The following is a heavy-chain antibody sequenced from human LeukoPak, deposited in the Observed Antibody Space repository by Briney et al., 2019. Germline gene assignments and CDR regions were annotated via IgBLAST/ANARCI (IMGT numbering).Heavy chain of an antibody. CDR2: IYTSGST. CDR1: GGSISSYY. V-gene: IGHV4-4*07. D-gene: IGHD6-13*01. Sequence: PETLSLTCTVSGGSISSYYWSWIRQPAGKGLEWIGRIYTSGSTNYNPSLKSRVTMSVDTSKNQFSLKLSSVTAADTAVYYCARALSQQLVHWFDPWGQGTLVTVSS. CDR3: ARALSQQLVHWFDP. J-gene: IGHJ5*02.